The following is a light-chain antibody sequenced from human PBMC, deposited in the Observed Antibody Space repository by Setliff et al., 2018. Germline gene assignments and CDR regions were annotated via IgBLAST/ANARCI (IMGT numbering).Light chain of an antibody. Sequence: QSALTQPPSASGTPGQRVTISCSGSSSNIGSNTVNWYQQFPGTAPKLLIYTNNQRHSGVPDRFSGSKSGTSASLAISGLQSGDEADYYCAVWDDNLNGPVFGGGTK. CDR2: TNN. J-gene: IGLJ2*01. CDR3: AVWDDNLNGPV. CDR1: SSNIGSNT. V-gene: IGLV1-44*01.